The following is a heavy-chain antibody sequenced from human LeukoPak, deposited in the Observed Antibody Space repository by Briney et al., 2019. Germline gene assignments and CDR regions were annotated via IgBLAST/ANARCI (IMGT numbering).Heavy chain of an antibody. CDR2: FDPEDGET. Sequence: GASVKVSCKVSGYTLTELSMHWVRQAPGKGLEWMGGFDPEDGETIYAQKFQGRVTMTEDTSTDTAYMELSSLRSEDTAVYYCATYYGSGSYYKFYYYYMDVWGKGTTVTISS. V-gene: IGHV1-24*01. D-gene: IGHD3-10*01. CDR1: GYTLTELS. CDR3: ATYYGSGSYYKFYYYYMDV. J-gene: IGHJ6*03.